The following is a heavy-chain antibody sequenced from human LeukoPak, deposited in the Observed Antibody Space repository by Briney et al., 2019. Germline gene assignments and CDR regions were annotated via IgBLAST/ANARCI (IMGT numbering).Heavy chain of an antibody. J-gene: IGHJ4*02. CDR1: GYTFTSYY. CDR3: ARDPGGVLGWAYFDY. V-gene: IGHV1-46*01. D-gene: IGHD2-8*02. CDR2: INPSGGST. Sequence: ASVKVSCKASGYTFTSYYMHWVRQAPGQGLEWMGIINPSGGSTSYAQKFQGRVTMTRDMSTSTVYMELSSLRSEDTAVYYCARDPGGVLGWAYFDYWGQGTLVTVSS.